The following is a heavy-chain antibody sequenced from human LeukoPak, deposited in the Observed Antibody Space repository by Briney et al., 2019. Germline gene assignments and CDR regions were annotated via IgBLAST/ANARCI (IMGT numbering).Heavy chain of an antibody. CDR2: IYYSGST. CDR3: ARGQDYYDSSGYGYYYGMDV. V-gene: IGHV4-59*08. CDR1: GGSISSYY. J-gene: IGHJ6*02. Sequence: SETLSLTCTVPGGSISSYYWSWIRQPPGKGLEWIGYIYYSGSTNYNPSLKSRVTISVDTSKNQFSLKLSSVTAADTAVYYCARGQDYYDSSGYGYYYGMDVWGQGTTVTVSS. D-gene: IGHD3-22*01.